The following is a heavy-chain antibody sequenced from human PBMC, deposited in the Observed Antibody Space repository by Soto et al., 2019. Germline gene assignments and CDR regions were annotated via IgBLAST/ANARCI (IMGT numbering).Heavy chain of an antibody. V-gene: IGHV3-33*01. J-gene: IGHJ3*02. Sequence: GGSLRLSCAASGFTFSGYGMHWVRRPPGKGREGGSCIWYDGSNKDYADSVRGRFSISTDSSKNALYLQMNSLRAEDSAVYYCVREPRYCSGGSCSIMGDAFDIWGQGTMVTVSS. CDR2: IWYDGSNK. D-gene: IGHD2-15*01. CDR3: VREPRYCSGGSCSIMGDAFDI. CDR1: GFTFSGYG.